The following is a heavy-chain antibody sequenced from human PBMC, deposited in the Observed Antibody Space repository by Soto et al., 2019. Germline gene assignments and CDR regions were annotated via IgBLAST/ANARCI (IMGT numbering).Heavy chain of an antibody. CDR3: ARSDYSTNSGNWFDP. CDR1: GWSFSDYS. CDR2: INHSGST. D-gene: IGHD1-26*01. V-gene: IGHV4-34*01. J-gene: IGHJ5*02. Sequence: SETLSLTCAVYGWSFSDYSCTSIRQPPGEGLEWIGEINHSGSTYYNPSLKSRVTISVDTSKNQFSLKLTSVTAADTAVYYCARSDYSTNSGNWFDPWGQGTLVTVSS.